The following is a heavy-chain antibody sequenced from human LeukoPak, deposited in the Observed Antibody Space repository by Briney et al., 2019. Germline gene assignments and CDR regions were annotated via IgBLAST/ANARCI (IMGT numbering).Heavy chain of an antibody. J-gene: IGHJ4*02. Sequence: SETLSLTCTVSGGSISSYYWSWIRQPPERGLEWIGSIYYRGSTYYNPSLKSRVTISVDTSKNQFSLKLSSVTAADTAVYYCARHVFRRPGSGDYWGQGTLVTVSS. CDR1: GGSISSYY. V-gene: IGHV4-39*01. CDR3: ARHVFRRPGSGDY. CDR2: IYYRGST. D-gene: IGHD3-10*01.